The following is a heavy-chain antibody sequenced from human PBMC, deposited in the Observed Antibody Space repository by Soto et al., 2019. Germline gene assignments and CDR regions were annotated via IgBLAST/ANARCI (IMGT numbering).Heavy chain of an antibody. Sequence: QVQLVQSGAEVKKPGSSVKVSCKASGGTFSSYAISWVRQAPGQGLEWMGGIIPIFGTANYAQKFQGRVTIPADKSTSTAYMELCSLRSEDTAVYYWAGGMFRHKYDILTGYYSGYYYGMDVWGQGTTVTVSS. V-gene: IGHV1-69*06. CDR2: IIPIFGTA. CDR3: AGGMFRHKYDILTGYYSGYYYGMDV. J-gene: IGHJ6*02. D-gene: IGHD3-9*01. CDR1: GGTFSSYA.